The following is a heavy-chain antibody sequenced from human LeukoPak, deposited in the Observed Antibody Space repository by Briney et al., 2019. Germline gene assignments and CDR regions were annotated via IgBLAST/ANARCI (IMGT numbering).Heavy chain of an antibody. D-gene: IGHD6-25*01. V-gene: IGHV4-30-2*01. J-gene: IGHJ4*02. Sequence: SETLSLTCTVSGYSISSGAHFWSWIRQPPGRGLEWIGYIHHTGITYYGPSLKSRVIISVDGSKNQFSLKLSSVTAADTAVYYCARAGYGGYGGGDYWGQGTLVTVSS. CDR1: GYSISSGAHF. CDR2: IHHTGIT. CDR3: ARAGYGGYGGGDY.